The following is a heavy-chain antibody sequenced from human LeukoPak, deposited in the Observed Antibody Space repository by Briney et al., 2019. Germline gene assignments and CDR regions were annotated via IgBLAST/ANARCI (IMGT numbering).Heavy chain of an antibody. CDR1: GFTFSRYN. CDR3: ARGRDYYTSGSYEY. CDR2: ISSSSSTI. Sequence: PGGSLRLSCAASGFTFSRYNMNWVRQAPGKGLEWISYISSSSSTIYYVDSVKGRFTISRDNAKNSLYLQMNTLRAEDTAVYYCARGRDYYTSGSYEYWGQGTLVTVSS. V-gene: IGHV3-48*01. D-gene: IGHD3-10*01. J-gene: IGHJ4*02.